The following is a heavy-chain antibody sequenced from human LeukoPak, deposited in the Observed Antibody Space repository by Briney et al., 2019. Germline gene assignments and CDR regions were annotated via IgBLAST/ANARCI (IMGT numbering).Heavy chain of an antibody. CDR1: GFTFSSYA. CDR3: ARDQLKSSSSWYYFDY. V-gene: IGHV3-30-3*01. D-gene: IGHD6-13*01. J-gene: IGHJ4*02. Sequence: SGGSLRLSCAASGFTFSSYAMHWVRQAPGKGLEWVAVISSDGSNKYYADSVKGRFTISRDNSKNTLYLQMNSLRAEDTAVYYCARDQLKSSSSWYYFDYWGQGTLVTVSS. CDR2: ISSDGSNK.